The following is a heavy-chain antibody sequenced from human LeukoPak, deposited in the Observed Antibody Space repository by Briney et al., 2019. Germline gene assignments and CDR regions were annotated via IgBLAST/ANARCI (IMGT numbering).Heavy chain of an antibody. V-gene: IGHV3-30*18. J-gene: IGHJ6*02. CDR1: GFTFSSYG. CDR2: ISYDGSNK. D-gene: IGHD2-2*01. Sequence: GGSLRLSCAASGFTFSSYGMHWVRQAPGKGLEWVAVISYDGSNKYYADSVKGRFTISRDNSKNTLYLQMNSLRAEDTAVYYCAKDGDIVVVPPGDGMDVWGQGTTVTVSS. CDR3: AKDGDIVVVPPGDGMDV.